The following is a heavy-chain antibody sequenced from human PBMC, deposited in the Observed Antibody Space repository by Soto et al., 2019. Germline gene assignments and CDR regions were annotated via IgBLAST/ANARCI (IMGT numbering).Heavy chain of an antibody. Sequence: QVQLVESGGGVVQPGTSLGLSCAASGFNITRYGMHWVRQAPGKGLEWIAVIWHDGSKKYYADSVKGRFTISRDNSKNKVSLQMNSLRDEDTAIYYCKRYHDYDDYAHAFDIWGQGTMVTVSS. D-gene: IGHD4-17*01. CDR1: GFNITRYG. V-gene: IGHV3-33*01. J-gene: IGHJ3*02. CDR3: KRYHDYDDYAHAFDI. CDR2: IWHDGSKK.